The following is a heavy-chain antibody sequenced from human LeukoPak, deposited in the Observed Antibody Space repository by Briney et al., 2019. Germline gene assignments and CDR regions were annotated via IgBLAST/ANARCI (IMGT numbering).Heavy chain of an antibody. CDR3: AKSPLAAAGIFDY. J-gene: IGHJ4*02. D-gene: IGHD6-13*01. V-gene: IGHV3-74*01. CDR1: GFTFKLYW. CDR2: INDDGSDT. Sequence: PGGSLRLSCAASGFTFKLYWMHWVRQVPGKRPVWVSRINDDGSDTIYADSVRGRFTISRDDAKNTVYLQMNNLRAEDTAVYYCAKSPLAAAGIFDYWGQGTLVTVSS.